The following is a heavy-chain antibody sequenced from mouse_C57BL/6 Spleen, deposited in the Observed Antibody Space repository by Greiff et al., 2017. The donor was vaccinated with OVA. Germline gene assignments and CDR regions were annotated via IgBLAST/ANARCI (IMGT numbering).Heavy chain of an antibody. CDR2: IRLKSDNYAT. Sequence: EVKLQESGGGLVQPGGSMKLSCVASGFTFSNYWMNWVRQSPEKGLEWVAQIRLKSDNYATHYAESVKGRFTISRDDSKSSVYLQMNNLRAEDTGIYYCTTHYYYDYWGQGTTLTVSS. J-gene: IGHJ2*01. CDR3: TTHYYYDY. CDR1: GFTFSNYW. V-gene: IGHV6-3*01. D-gene: IGHD1-1*01.